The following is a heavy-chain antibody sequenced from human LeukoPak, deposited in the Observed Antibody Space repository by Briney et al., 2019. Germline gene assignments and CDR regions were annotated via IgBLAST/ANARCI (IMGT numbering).Heavy chain of an antibody. J-gene: IGHJ3*02. CDR2: ISSSSSYI. V-gene: IGHV3-21*01. Sequence: KPGGSLRLSCAASGFTFSSYSMNWVRQAPGKGLEWVSSISSSSSYIYYADSVKGRFTISRDNAKNSLYLQMNSLRAEDTAVYYCARELKGYDILTGYYNNAHDAFDIWGQGTMVTVSS. CDR3: ARELKGYDILTGYYNNAHDAFDI. D-gene: IGHD3-9*01. CDR1: GFTFSSYS.